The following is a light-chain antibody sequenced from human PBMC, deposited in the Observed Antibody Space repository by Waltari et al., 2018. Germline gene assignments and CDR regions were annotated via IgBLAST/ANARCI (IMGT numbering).Light chain of an antibody. Sequence: QSALTQPASVSGSPGQSITISCTGTSSDVGGYNHVSWYQQHPAKAPKLMIYDVSSRPSGVSNRFFGSKSGNTASLTISGLQAEDEAVYFCSSYSTSLTPYVFGPGTKVTAL. CDR2: DVS. CDR3: SSYSTSLTPYV. V-gene: IGLV2-14*03. CDR1: SSDVGGYNH. J-gene: IGLJ1*01.